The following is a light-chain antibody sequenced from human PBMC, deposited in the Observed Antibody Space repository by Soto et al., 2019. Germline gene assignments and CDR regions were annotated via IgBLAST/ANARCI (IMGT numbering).Light chain of an antibody. J-gene: IGKJ1*01. CDR2: AAS. CDR1: QSITTF. CDR3: QQAYGAPPT. V-gene: IGKV1-39*01. Sequence: DIQVTQSPSSLSASVGDRVTITCRASQSITTFLSWYQQKPGNAPKLLIYAASSLQTGVPSRFSGSGSGTDFTLTISSLQREDFATYYCQQAYGAPPTFGQGTKVEIK.